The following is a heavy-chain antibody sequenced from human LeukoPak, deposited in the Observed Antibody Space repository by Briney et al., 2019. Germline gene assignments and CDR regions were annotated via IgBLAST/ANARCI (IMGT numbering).Heavy chain of an antibody. CDR3: ARDCPLTVAPLCIFDY. D-gene: IGHD2-2*01. J-gene: IGHJ4*02. Sequence: GASVKVSCKASGGTFSSYAISWVRQAPGQGLEWMGGIIPIFGTANYAQKFQGGVTITTDESTSTAYMELSSLRSEDTAVYYCARDCPLTVAPLCIFDYWGQGTLVTVSS. CDR1: GGTFSSYA. CDR2: IIPIFGTA. V-gene: IGHV1-69*05.